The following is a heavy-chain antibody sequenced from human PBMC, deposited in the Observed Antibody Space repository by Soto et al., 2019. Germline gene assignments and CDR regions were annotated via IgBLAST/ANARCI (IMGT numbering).Heavy chain of an antibody. Sequence: EVQLVESGGGLVQPGGSLRLSCAASGFTFSNYWMHWVRQAPGKGPVWASRINTDASTTNYADSVKGRFTISRDNAKNTLYLQTNSLGAEDTAVYYCARDLGGYASHWGQGTLVTVSS. J-gene: IGHJ4*02. CDR2: INTDASTT. CDR3: ARDLGGYASH. V-gene: IGHV3-74*01. D-gene: IGHD3-16*01. CDR1: GFTFSNYW.